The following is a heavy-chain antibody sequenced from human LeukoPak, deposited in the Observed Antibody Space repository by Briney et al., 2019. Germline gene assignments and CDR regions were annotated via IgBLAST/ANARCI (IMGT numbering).Heavy chain of an antibody. CDR3: ARPGYSYGRDAFDI. CDR2: IYTSGST. J-gene: IGHJ3*02. D-gene: IGHD5-18*01. Sequence: PSETLSLTCTVSGGSISSYYWSWIRQPAGKGLEWIGRIYTSGSTNYNPSLKSRVTMSVDTSKNQFSLKLSSVTAADTAVYYCARPGYSYGRDAFDIWGQGTMVTVSS. V-gene: IGHV4-4*07. CDR1: GGSISSYY.